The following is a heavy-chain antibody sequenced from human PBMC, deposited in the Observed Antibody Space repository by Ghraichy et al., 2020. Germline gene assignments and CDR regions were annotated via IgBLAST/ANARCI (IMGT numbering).Heavy chain of an antibody. Sequence: ASVKVSCKASGYTFTSYDINWVRQATGQGLEWMGWMNPNSGNTGYAQKFQGRVTMTRNTSISTAYMELSSLRSEDTAVYYCARMGIAAAGTNYYYGMDVWGQGTTVTVSS. CDR3: ARMGIAAAGTNYYYGMDV. D-gene: IGHD6-13*01. CDR2: MNPNSGNT. J-gene: IGHJ6*02. V-gene: IGHV1-8*01. CDR1: GYTFTSYD.